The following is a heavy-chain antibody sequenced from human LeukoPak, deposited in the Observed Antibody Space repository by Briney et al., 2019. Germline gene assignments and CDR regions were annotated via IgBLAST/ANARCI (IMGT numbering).Heavy chain of an antibody. CDR3: ASPIVGATTIDY. D-gene: IGHD1-26*01. Sequence: GGSLRLSCAASGFTFSSYRMNWVRQAPGKGLEWVSSISCSSSYIYYADSVKGRFTISRDNAKNSLYLQMNSLRAEDTAVYYCASPIVGATTIDYWGQGTLVTVSS. CDR2: ISCSSSYI. CDR1: GFTFSSYR. J-gene: IGHJ4*02. V-gene: IGHV3-21*01.